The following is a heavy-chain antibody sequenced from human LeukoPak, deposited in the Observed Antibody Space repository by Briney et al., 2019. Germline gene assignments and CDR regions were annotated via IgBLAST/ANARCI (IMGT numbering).Heavy chain of an antibody. CDR1: GGSISSGSYY. J-gene: IGHJ4*02. Sequence: PSETLSLTCTVSGGSISSGSYYWSWIRQPAGKGLEWIGRIYTSGSTNYNPSLKSRVTMSVDTSKNQFSLKLSSVTAADTAVYYCASYDILTGHSDYWGQGTLVTVSS. CDR2: IYTSGST. V-gene: IGHV4-61*02. D-gene: IGHD3-9*01. CDR3: ASYDILTGHSDY.